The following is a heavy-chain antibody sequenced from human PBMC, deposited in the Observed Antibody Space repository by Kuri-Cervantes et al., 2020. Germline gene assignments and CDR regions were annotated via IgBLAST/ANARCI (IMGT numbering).Heavy chain of an antibody. CDR1: GFTFSSYG. V-gene: IGHV3-33*01. D-gene: IGHD1-26*01. CDR2: IWYDGSNK. J-gene: IGHJ6*02. Sequence: LSLTCAASGFTFSSYGMHWVRQAPGKGLEWVAVIWYDGSNKYYADSVKGRFTISRDNSKNTLYLQMNSLRAEDTAVYYCARVEGATTYYYYGMDVWGQGTTVTVSS. CDR3: ARVEGATTYYYYGMDV.